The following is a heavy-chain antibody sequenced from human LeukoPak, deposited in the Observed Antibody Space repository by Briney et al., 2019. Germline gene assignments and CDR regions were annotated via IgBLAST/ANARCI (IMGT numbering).Heavy chain of an antibody. CDR3: ARVRKGYCSSTSCRQPPYYYYYMDV. Sequence: SETLSLTCTVAGYSISGYYWSWIRQPPGKGLEWIGYIYYSGSTYYNPSLKSRVTISLDTSKNQFSLKLNSVTAADTAVYYCARVRKGYCSSTSCRQPPYYYYYMDVWGKGTTVTVSS. CDR1: GYSISGYY. J-gene: IGHJ6*03. CDR2: IYYSGST. V-gene: IGHV4-59*01. D-gene: IGHD2-2*01.